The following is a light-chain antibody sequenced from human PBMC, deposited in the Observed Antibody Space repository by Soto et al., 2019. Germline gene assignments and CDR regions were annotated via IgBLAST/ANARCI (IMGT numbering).Light chain of an antibody. Sequence: QSVLTQPPSASGTPGQRVTISCSGSSSNIGSNSVNWYHQVAGTAPKLLIHSDNQRPSGVPDRFSGSKSGTSASLAISGLQSGDEADYYCQTWGPGIHVVIGGGTKLTVL. CDR3: QTWGPGIHVV. J-gene: IGLJ2*01. CDR2: SDN. V-gene: IGLV1-44*01. CDR1: SSNIGSNS.